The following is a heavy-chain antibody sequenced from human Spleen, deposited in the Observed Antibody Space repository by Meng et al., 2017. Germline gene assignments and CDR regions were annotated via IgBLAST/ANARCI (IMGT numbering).Heavy chain of an antibody. D-gene: IGHD6-19*01. CDR3: ARDNPDPGYSSGWYYPGAFDI. J-gene: IGHJ3*02. Sequence: GGSLRLSCTASGFTFSTYAMSWVRQPPGKGPDWVSAISDSGDSTYYVDSVKGRFTISRDNSKNTLYLQMNSLRADDTAVYYCARDNPDPGYSSGWYYPGAFDIWGQGTMVTVSS. V-gene: IGHV3-23*01. CDR2: ISDSGDST. CDR1: GFTFSTYA.